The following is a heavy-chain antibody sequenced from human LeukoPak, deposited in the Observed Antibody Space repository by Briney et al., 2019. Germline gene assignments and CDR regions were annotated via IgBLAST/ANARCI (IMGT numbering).Heavy chain of an antibody. CDR1: GYTLTELS. V-gene: IGHV1-18*01. CDR2: ISAYNGNT. Sequence: ASVKVSCKVSGYTLTELSMHWVRQAPGQGLEWMGWISAYNGNTNYAQKLQGRVTMTTDTSTSTAYMELRSLRSDDTAVYYCARGRGAFDIWGQRTMVTVSS. J-gene: IGHJ3*02. CDR3: ARGRGAFDI. D-gene: IGHD3-10*01.